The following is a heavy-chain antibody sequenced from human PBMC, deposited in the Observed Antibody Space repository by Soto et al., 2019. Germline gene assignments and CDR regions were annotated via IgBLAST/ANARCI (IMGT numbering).Heavy chain of an antibody. CDR1: GYTFTSYG. CDR3: ARDLSVAGTLGY. Sequence: ASVKVSCKASGYTFTSYGISWVRQAPGQGLEWMGWISAYNGNTDYAQKLQGRVTMTTDTSTSTAYMELRSLRSDDTAVYYCARDLSVAGTLGYWGQGTLVTVSS. CDR2: ISAYNGNT. V-gene: IGHV1-18*01. J-gene: IGHJ4*02. D-gene: IGHD6-19*01.